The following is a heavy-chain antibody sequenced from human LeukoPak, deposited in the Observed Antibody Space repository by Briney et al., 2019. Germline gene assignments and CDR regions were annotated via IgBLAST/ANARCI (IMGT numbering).Heavy chain of an antibody. CDR1: GGTFSSYT. CDR2: IILIRGIA. CDR3: ARDPPPYYYDSSGYYP. Sequence: SVKVSCQASGGTFSSYTISWVRQAPGQGLEWMGGIILIRGIANYAQKFQGRVTITAAKSTSTAYMELSSLRSEDTAVYYCARDPPPYYYDSSGYYPWGQGTLVTVSS. V-gene: IGHV1-69*10. J-gene: IGHJ5*02. D-gene: IGHD3-22*01.